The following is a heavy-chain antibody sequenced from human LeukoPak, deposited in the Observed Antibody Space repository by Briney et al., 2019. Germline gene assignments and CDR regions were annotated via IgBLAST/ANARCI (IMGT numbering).Heavy chain of an antibody. Sequence: GGSLRLSCAASGFTVSSNYMSWVRQAPGKGLEWVSVIYSGGSTYYADSVKGRFTISRDNSKNTLYLQMNSLRAEDTAVDYCANGYSSTWYNYWGQGTLVTVSS. CDR2: IYSGGST. CDR1: GFTVSSNY. D-gene: IGHD6-13*01. CDR3: ANGYSSTWYNY. J-gene: IGHJ4*02. V-gene: IGHV3-53*01.